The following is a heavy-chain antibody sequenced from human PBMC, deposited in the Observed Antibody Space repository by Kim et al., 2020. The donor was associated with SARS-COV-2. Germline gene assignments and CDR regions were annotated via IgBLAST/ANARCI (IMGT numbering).Heavy chain of an antibody. Sequence: SETLSLTCTVSGGSISSYYWSWIRQLPGKGLEWIGHIYYSGSTNYNPSLKSRVTISVDTSKNQYSLKLSSVPAADTAVYYCARRSGTNGDYYYYDYMDVWGKGTTVTVSS. CDR3: ARRSGTNGDYYYYDYMDV. D-gene: IGHD1-7*01. CDR2: IYYSGST. CDR1: GGSISSYY. J-gene: IGHJ6*03. V-gene: IGHV4-59*08.